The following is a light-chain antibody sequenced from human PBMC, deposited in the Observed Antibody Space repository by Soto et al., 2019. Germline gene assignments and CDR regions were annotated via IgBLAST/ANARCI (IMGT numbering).Light chain of an antibody. CDR1: QSITRS. CDR3: QQYYKYSS. J-gene: IGKJ4*01. Sequence: DIQMTQSPSTLSASVGDRVTITSRASQSITRSLAWYQQKLGKAPKLLIYDASTLESGVPSRFSGSGSGTEFTLTISSLQPPDFASYYCQQYYKYSSFGGGTKVDIK. CDR2: DAS. V-gene: IGKV1-5*01.